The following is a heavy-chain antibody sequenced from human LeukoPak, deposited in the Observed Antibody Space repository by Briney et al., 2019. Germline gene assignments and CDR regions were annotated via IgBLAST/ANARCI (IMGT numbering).Heavy chain of an antibody. D-gene: IGHD3-9*01. V-gene: IGHV1-3*01. CDR1: GYTFTSYA. J-gene: IGHJ4*02. CDR3: ARPSYDILTGYYTLDY. CDR2: INAGNGNT. Sequence: GASVKVSGKVSGYTFTSYAMHWVRQAPGQSLEWMGWINAGNGNTKYSQKFQGRVTITRDTSASTAYMELSSLRSEDTAVYYCARPSYDILTGYYTLDYWGQGTLVTVSS.